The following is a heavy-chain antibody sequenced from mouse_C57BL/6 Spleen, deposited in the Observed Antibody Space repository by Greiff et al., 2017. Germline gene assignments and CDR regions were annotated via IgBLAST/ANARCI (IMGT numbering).Heavy chain of an antibody. CDR2: INPSTGGT. J-gene: IGHJ1*03. V-gene: IGHV1-42*01. D-gene: IGHD2-1*01. CDR1: GYSFTGYY. Sequence: VQLKESGPELVQPGASVKISCKASGYSFTGYYMNWVKQSPEKSLEWIGEINPSTGGTTYNQKFKAKATLTVDKSSSTAYMQLKSLTSEDSAVYYCARMDYGNYDWYFDVWGTGTTVTVSS. CDR3: ARMDYGNYDWYFDV.